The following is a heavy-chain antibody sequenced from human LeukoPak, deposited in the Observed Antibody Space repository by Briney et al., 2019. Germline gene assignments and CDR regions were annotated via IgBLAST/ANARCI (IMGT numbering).Heavy chain of an antibody. CDR1: GFTFSTSW. V-gene: IGHV3-7*01. J-gene: IGHJ4*02. CDR2: IKQDGSET. Sequence: GGSLRLSCAASGFTFSTSWMSWVRQASEKGLEWVANIKQDGSETNYVDSVKGRFTISRDNAKNSLYLQMNSLRAEDTAVYYCARPRVPDSWGQGTLVTVSS. CDR3: ARPRVPDS.